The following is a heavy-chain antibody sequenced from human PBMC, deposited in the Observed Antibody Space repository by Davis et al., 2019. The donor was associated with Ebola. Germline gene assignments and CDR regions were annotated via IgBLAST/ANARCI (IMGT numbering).Heavy chain of an antibody. CDR1: GFTFSDHY. V-gene: IGHV3-72*01. J-gene: IGHJ4*02. CDR3: TKVSITVGARYFDS. Sequence: GESLKISCAASGFTFSDHYMDWVRQAPGRGLEWVGRARRKVDNYDTEYAASVKGRFIISRDDPTNSLYLEMNSLRTEDTAVYYCTKVSITVGARYFDSWGQGILVTVSS. D-gene: IGHD4-11*01. CDR2: ARRKVDNYDT.